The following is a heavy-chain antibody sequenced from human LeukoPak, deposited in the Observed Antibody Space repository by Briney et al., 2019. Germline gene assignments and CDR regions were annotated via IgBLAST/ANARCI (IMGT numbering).Heavy chain of an antibody. J-gene: IGHJ4*02. Sequence: GGSLRLSCAVSGFTFSSYAMSWVRRAPGKGLEWVSTISGSGGSTYYADSVKGRFTISRDNSKNTLYLQMNSLRAEDTAVYYCAKSQVNWGHPGPFDYWGQGTLVTVSS. CDR2: ISGSGGST. D-gene: IGHD7-27*01. V-gene: IGHV3-23*01. CDR3: AKSQVNWGHPGPFDY. CDR1: GFTFSSYA.